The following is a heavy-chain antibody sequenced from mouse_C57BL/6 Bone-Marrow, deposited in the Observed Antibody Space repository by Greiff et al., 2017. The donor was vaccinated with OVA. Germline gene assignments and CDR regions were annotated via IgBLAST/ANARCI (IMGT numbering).Heavy chain of an antibody. D-gene: IGHD2-12*01. V-gene: IGHV1-76*01. CDR1: GYTFTDYY. CDR3: AREHDEIMDY. J-gene: IGHJ4*01. Sequence: LQESGAELVRPGASVKLSCKASGYTFTDYYINWVKQRPGQGLEWIARIYPGSGNTYYNEKFKGKATLTAEKSSSTAYMQRSSLTSEDSAVYFRAREHDEIMDYWGQGTSVTVSS. CDR2: IYPGSGNT.